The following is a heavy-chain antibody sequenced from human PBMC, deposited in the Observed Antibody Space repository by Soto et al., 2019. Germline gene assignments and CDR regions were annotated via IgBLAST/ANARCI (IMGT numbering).Heavy chain of an antibody. V-gene: IGHV4-59*01. Sequence: QVQLQESGPGLVKPSETLSLTCTVSGGSISSYYWSWIRQPPGKGLEWIGYIYYSGSTNYNPSLKSRVTLSVDTSKNQFSLKLSSVTAADTAVYYCARDRSAAAGRGWFDPWGQGTLVTVSS. CDR1: GGSISSYY. J-gene: IGHJ5*02. D-gene: IGHD6-13*01. CDR3: ARDRSAAAGRGWFDP. CDR2: IYYSGST.